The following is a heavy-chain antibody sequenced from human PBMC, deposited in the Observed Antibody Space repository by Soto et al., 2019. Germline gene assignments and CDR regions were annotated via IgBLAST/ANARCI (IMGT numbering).Heavy chain of an antibody. CDR1: GFISGYS. J-gene: IGHJ4*02. D-gene: IGHD1-1*01. V-gene: IGHV3-21*04. CDR2: ISSSGIFT. CDR3: ATNEFSVDY. Sequence: EAQLVESGGGLVKPGGSLRLSCAASGFISGYSMIWVRQAAGKGLEWVSHISSSGIFTDYADSVKGRFTISRDNAKNSLYLQMNSLRAEDTAVYYCATNEFSVDYWGQGTLVTVSS.